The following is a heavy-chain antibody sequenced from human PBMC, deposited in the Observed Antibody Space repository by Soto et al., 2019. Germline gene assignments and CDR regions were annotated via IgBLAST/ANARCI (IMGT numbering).Heavy chain of an antibody. V-gene: IGHV3-23*01. CDR1: GFTFNSCA. J-gene: IGHJ3*02. D-gene: IGHD6-25*01. Sequence: EVQMLESGGGLVQPGGSLRLSCAACGFTFNSCATSWVRQAPGKGLEWVAAISSSGDSRYYADSVNGRFTISRDNSKNTLYLQMNSLRAEDSAIYYCAKDKRLPHDVFDIWGQGTMVTVSS. CDR2: ISSSGDSR. CDR3: AKDKRLPHDVFDI.